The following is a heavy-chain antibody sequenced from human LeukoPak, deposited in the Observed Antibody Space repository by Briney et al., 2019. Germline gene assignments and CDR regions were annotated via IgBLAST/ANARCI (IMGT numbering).Heavy chain of an antibody. CDR3: AKEGTVVVPAAPFDY. CDR1: GFTFSSYG. V-gene: IGHV3-30*18. D-gene: IGHD2-2*01. CDR2: ISYDGSNK. J-gene: IGHJ4*02. Sequence: QPGGSLRLSCAASGFTFSSYGMHWVRQAPGKGLEWVAVISYDGSNKYYADSVKGRFTISRDNSKNTLYLQMNSLRAEDTAVYYCAKEGTVVVPAAPFDYWGQGTLVTVSS.